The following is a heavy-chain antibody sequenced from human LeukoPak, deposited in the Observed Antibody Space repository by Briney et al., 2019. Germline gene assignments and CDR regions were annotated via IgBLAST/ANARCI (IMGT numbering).Heavy chain of an antibody. CDR2: IYSGGST. D-gene: IGHD3-9*01. J-gene: IGHJ4*02. V-gene: IGHV3-66*01. CDR1: GFTVSSNF. CDR3: ALGLVTDY. Sequence: GGSLRLSCAASGFTVSSNFMSWVRQAPGEGLEWVSVIYSGGSTYYAESVKGRFTNPRDNSKSTLYLQMNSLRVEYTAVYYCALGLVTDYWGQGTLVTVSS.